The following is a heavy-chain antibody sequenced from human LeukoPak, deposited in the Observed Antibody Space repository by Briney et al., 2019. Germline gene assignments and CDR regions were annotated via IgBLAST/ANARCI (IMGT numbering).Heavy chain of an antibody. CDR1: GFNLSGHY. CDR3: ARVGYRSGWYVDY. CDR2: TRNKLNSYNT. Sequence: GGSLRLSCAASGFNLSGHYMDWVRQAPGKGLEWVGRTRNKLNSYNTEYAASVKGRFTISRDDSKNSLYLQMNSLRTEDTAVYYCARVGYRSGWYVDYWGQGTLVTVSS. V-gene: IGHV3-72*01. D-gene: IGHD6-19*01. J-gene: IGHJ4*02.